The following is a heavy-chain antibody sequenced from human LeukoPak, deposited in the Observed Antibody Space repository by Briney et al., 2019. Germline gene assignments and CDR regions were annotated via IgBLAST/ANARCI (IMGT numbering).Heavy chain of an antibody. CDR3: ARGCHCSSTSCYISSPLCYMDV. CDR2: ISAYNGDT. J-gene: IGHJ6*03. CDR1: GYTFNGHS. Sequence: EASVKVSCKASGYTFNGHSIIWVRQAPGQGLEWMGWISAYNGDTNYAQKLQGRVTMTTDTSTSTAYMELRSLRSDDTAVYYCARGCHCSSTSCYISSPLCYMDVWGKGTTVTVSS. D-gene: IGHD2-2*02. V-gene: IGHV1-18*01.